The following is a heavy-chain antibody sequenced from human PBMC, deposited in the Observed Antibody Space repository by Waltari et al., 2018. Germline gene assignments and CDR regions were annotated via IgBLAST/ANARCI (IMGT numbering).Heavy chain of an antibody. CDR1: GFTFSTYS. Sequence: EVQLVESGGGLVKPGGSLRLSCAASGFTFSTYSINWVRQAPGKGLEWVSSISSVSDYKYYSDSLKGRFTISRDNAKKSVYLRMNSLRVEDTAVYYCARVGRGYSTGLDYWGQGTLVTVSS. CDR2: ISSVSDYK. D-gene: IGHD6-19*01. V-gene: IGHV3-21*01. CDR3: ARVGRGYSTGLDY. J-gene: IGHJ4*02.